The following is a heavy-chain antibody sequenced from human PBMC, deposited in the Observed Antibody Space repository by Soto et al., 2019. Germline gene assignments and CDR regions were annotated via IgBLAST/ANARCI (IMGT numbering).Heavy chain of an antibody. J-gene: IGHJ4*02. CDR1: GFTFNSAP. CDR2: IKPNTDGVAI. D-gene: IGHD1-1*01. Sequence: EVQLVESGGGFVKPGESLRLSCAASGFTFNSAPMSWVRQAPGKGLEWVCRIKPNTDGVAIDYPAHVKGRFTISRDDSKNTLYLQMNCLRIEDTAVYYCTTPASPLDGTQPFTYWGQGALVTVSS. V-gene: IGHV3-15*01. CDR3: TTPASPLDGTQPFTY.